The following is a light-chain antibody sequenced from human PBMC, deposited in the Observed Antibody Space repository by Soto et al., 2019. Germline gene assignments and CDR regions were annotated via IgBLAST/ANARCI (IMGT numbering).Light chain of an antibody. V-gene: IGKV1-39*01. CDR2: AAS. Sequence: DIQMTQSPSTLSASVGDRVTITCRASQSITTYVNWYQQKLGKAPTLLIYAASSLQSGVPSRFSGSGSGADFTLTISCLQPEDFATYFCRQCYSSPRTFGQGTKVEI. CDR3: RQCYSSPRT. J-gene: IGKJ1*01. CDR1: QSITTY.